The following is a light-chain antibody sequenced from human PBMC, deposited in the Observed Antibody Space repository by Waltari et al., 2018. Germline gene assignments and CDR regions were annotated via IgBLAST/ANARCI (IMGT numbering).Light chain of an antibody. Sequence: QRVTISCSGSSSNIGSNTVNWYQQFPGTSTRLLFYTNDQRPSGVPDRFSASRSGTSASLAISGLRSEDEADYYCAAWDDSLNGQVFGGGTKLTVL. V-gene: IGLV1-44*01. CDR3: AAWDDSLNGQV. CDR1: SSNIGSNT. CDR2: TND. J-gene: IGLJ3*02.